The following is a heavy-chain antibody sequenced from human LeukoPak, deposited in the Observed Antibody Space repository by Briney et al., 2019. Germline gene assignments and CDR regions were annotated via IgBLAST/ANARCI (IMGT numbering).Heavy chain of an antibody. Sequence: PGRSLRLSCVASGFTLSSYAMSWVRQAPGKGLEWVSLISSGGTTYYADSVKGRFTISRDNSKNTLSLQMNSLGAEDTAVYYCAKDRGDTSGHELFDYRGQGTLVTVSS. CDR3: AKDRGDTSGHELFDY. CDR1: GFTLSSYA. J-gene: IGHJ4*02. CDR2: ISSGGTT. V-gene: IGHV3-23*01. D-gene: IGHD3-16*01.